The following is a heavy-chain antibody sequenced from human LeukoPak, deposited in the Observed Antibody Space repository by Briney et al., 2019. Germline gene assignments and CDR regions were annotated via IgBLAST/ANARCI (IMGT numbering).Heavy chain of an antibody. CDR2: ISTSGVCK. D-gene: IGHD6-25*01. Sequence: GGSLRLSCAASGFTFSTSAMVWVRQAPGKGLEWVSGISTSGVCKYFADSVKGRFTISKDNSKNMLFLQMNSLRAEDTAVYYCAKGSYSSAWYFDYWGQGTLVTVSS. CDR1: GFTFSTSA. V-gene: IGHV3-23*01. CDR3: AKGSYSSAWYFDY. J-gene: IGHJ4*02.